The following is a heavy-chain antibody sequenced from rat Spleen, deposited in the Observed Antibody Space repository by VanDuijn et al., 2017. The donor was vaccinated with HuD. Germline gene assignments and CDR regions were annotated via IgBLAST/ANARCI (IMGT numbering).Heavy chain of an antibody. CDR3: TTEPGYNSYFAY. CDR2: FSYNGVST. CDR1: GFTFSNYD. V-gene: IGHV5-20*01. J-gene: IGHJ2*01. Sequence: EVQLVASGGGLVQPGRSLKLACAASGFTFSNYDMAWVRQAPTKGLEWVASFSYNGVSTYYRDSVKGRFTISRDNAKSSLYLQMDSLRSEDTATYYCTTEPGYNSYFAYWGQGVMVTVSS. D-gene: IGHD1-4*01.